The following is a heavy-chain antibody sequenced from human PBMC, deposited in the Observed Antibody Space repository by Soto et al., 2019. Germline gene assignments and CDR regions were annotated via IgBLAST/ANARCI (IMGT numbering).Heavy chain of an antibody. CDR2: IYYSGST. V-gene: IGHV4-31*03. J-gene: IGHJ5*02. CDR1: GGSISSGGYY. D-gene: IGHD3-10*01. CDR3: ARALILVRGVSLYWFDP. Sequence: TSETLSLTCTVSGGSISSGGYYWSWIRQHPGKGLEWIGYIYYSGSTYYNPSLKSRVTISVDTSKNLFSLKLSSVTAADTAVFYCARALILVRGVSLYWFDPWGQGTLVTVSS.